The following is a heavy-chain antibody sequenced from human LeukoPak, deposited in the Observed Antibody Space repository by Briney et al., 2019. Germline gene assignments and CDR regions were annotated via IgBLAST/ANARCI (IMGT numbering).Heavy chain of an antibody. CDR2: ISWNSGSI. Sequence: GRSLRLSCAASGFTFDDYAMHWVRQAPGKGLEWVSGISWNSGSIGYADSVKGRFTISRDNAKNSLYLQMNSLRAEDTAVYYCARARYYYYGMDVWGQGTTVTVSS. V-gene: IGHV3-9*01. J-gene: IGHJ6*02. CDR1: GFTFDDYA. CDR3: ARARYYYYGMDV.